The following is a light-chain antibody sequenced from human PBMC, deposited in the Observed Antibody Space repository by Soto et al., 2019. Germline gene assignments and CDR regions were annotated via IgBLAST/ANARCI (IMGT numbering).Light chain of an antibody. J-gene: IGKJ2*01. V-gene: IGKV1-5*01. CDR3: QQYSSAYT. Sequence: DIQLTQSPSTLSAFVGDRVTITCRASQSINNWLAWYQQKPGEAPKLLIYDASSLESGVPPRFSGSGSGTEFTLTISSLQPDDFATYYCQQYSSAYTFGQRTKLEIK. CDR1: QSINNW. CDR2: DAS.